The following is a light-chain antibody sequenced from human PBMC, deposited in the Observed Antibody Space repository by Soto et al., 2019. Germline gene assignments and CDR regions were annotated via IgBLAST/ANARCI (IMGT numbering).Light chain of an antibody. CDR2: AAS. Sequence: AIRMTQSPSPLSASTGDRVTITCRASQGISSYLAWYQQKPGKAPKLLIYAASTLQSGVPSRFSGSGSGTDFTLTISCLQSEDFANYYCQQYYSYPRTFGQGTKVDIK. V-gene: IGKV1-8*01. CDR1: QGISSY. J-gene: IGKJ1*01. CDR3: QQYYSYPRT.